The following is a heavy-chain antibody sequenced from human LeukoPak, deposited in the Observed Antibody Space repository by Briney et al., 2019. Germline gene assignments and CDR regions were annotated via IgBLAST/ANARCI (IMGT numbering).Heavy chain of an antibody. D-gene: IGHD6-13*01. CDR1: GFTFSSYG. Sequence: GGSLRLSCAASGFTFSSYGMHWVRQAPGKGLEWVAYIRYHGSNINYADSVKGRFTISRDNSKDTLFLQMSSLRAEDTAVYYCARLDRADYSTSPVPYYNYYMNAWDKGTTVIVSS. CDR3: ARLDRADYSTSPVPYYNYYMNA. V-gene: IGHV3-30*02. CDR2: IRYHGSNI. J-gene: IGHJ6*03.